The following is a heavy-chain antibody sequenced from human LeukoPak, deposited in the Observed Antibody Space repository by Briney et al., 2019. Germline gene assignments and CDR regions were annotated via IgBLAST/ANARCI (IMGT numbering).Heavy chain of an antibody. Sequence: GGSLRLSCAASGFTFSSYSMNWVRQAPGKGLEWVSSISSSSSYIYYADSVKGRFTISRDDAKNSLYLQMNSLRAEDTAVYYCAASPDYYDSSGYSYYFDYWGQGTLVTVSS. CDR2: ISSSSSYI. CDR1: GFTFSSYS. CDR3: AASPDYYDSSGYSYYFDY. J-gene: IGHJ4*02. V-gene: IGHV3-21*01. D-gene: IGHD3-22*01.